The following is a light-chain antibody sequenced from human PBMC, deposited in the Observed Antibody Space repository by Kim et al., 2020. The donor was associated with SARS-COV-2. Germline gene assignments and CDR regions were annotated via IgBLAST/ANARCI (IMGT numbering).Light chain of an antibody. Sequence: LSPGERAAPSCRASRSVSSYLAWYQQKPGQAPRLLIYDASNRATGIPARFSGSGSGTDFTLSISSLEPEDFAVYYCQHRSNWPLTFGGGTKVDIK. CDR1: RSVSSY. CDR3: QHRSNWPLT. CDR2: DAS. V-gene: IGKV3-11*01. J-gene: IGKJ4*01.